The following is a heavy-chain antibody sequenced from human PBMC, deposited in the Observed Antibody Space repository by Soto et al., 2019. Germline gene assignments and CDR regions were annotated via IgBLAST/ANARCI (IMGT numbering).Heavy chain of an antibody. CDR2: IYYSGTT. CDR1: GDSITSNSYF. D-gene: IGHD3-16*01. Sequence: PSETLSLTCTVSGDSITSNSYFWAWIRQPPGKGLEWIGSIYYSGTTYYNPSLKSRVTISVDRSKNQFSLNLQSVTPADTAVYYCARGWGKYFDFWGRGTLVTVS. J-gene: IGHJ2*01. V-gene: IGHV4-39*07. CDR3: ARGWGKYFDF.